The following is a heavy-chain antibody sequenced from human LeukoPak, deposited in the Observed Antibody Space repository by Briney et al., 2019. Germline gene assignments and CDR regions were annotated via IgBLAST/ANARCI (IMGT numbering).Heavy chain of an antibody. CDR2: IRYDGSNK. V-gene: IGHV3-30*02. CDR1: GFTFSSYG. Sequence: GSLRLSCAASGFTFSSYGMHWVRQAPGKGLEWVAFIRYDGSNKYYADSVKGRLTISRDNSKNTLYLQMSMLSAEETALYYCTRDRGGSGYSEVFDYWGQGTLVTVSS. J-gene: IGHJ4*02. CDR3: TRDRGGSGYSEVFDY. D-gene: IGHD3-22*01.